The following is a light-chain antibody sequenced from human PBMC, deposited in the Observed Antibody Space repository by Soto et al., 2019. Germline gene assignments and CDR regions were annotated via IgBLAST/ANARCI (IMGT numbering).Light chain of an antibody. J-gene: IGLJ2*01. V-gene: IGLV2-8*01. CDR1: SSDVGGYNS. CDR2: EVS. CDR3: SSYAGSNNFV. Sequence: QSALTQPPSASGSPGQSVTISCTGTSSDVGGYNSVSWYQQHPGKVPRLMIYEVSKRPSGVPDRFSGSKSVNTASLTVSGLQAEDEADYYCSSYAGSNNFVFGGGTKVTVL.